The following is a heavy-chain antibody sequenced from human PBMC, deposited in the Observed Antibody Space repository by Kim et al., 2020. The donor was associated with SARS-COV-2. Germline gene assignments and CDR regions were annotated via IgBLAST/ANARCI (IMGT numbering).Heavy chain of an antibody. D-gene: IGHD3-10*01. CDR1: GYSFSTYW. V-gene: IGHV5-51*01. CDR3: ARHGSRSDRFIDY. Sequence: GESLKISCKGSGYSFSTYWIAWVRQMPGKGLEWMGIIYPADSDARYSPSFQGQVIISVDKSINTTSLQWNSLKASDSGIYYCARHGSRSDRFIDYWGQGTLVTVSS. CDR2: IYPADSDA. J-gene: IGHJ4*02.